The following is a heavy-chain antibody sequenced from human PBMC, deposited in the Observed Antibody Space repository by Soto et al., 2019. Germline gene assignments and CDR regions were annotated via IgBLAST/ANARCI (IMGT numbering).Heavy chain of an antibody. V-gene: IGHV4-59*08. D-gene: IGHD5-18*01. J-gene: IGHJ6*03. CDR1: GGSISSYY. Sequence: SETLSLTCTVSGGSISSYYWSWIRQPPGKGLEWIGYIYYSGSTNYNPSLKSRVTISVDTSKNQFSLKLSSVTAADTAVYYCARLTVGYCYGYIDYYYIDVWGKGSTVTVSS. CDR2: IYYSGST. CDR3: ARLTVGYCYGYIDYYYIDV.